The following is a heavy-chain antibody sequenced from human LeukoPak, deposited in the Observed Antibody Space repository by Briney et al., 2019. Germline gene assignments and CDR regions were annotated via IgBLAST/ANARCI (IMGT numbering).Heavy chain of an antibody. V-gene: IGHV5-51*01. Sequence: GDSLKISCKGSGYSFTSYWIGWVRQMPGKGLEWMGILYPGDSDIRYSPSFQGQVTISADKSLSTAYLQWSSLKASDTAMYYCARRGGLYYFGYWGQGTLVTVSS. CDR2: LYPGDSDI. CDR3: ARRGGLYYFGY. CDR1: GYSFTSYW. D-gene: IGHD3-16*01. J-gene: IGHJ4*02.